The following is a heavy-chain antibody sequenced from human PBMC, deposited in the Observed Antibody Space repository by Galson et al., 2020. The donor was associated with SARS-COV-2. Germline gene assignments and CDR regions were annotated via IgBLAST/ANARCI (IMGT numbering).Heavy chain of an antibody. CDR3: AWTTVTLQWDF. CDR1: GFTFSNAW. J-gene: IGHJ4*02. CDR2: VKGKTNGGTT. V-gene: IGHV3-15*01. D-gene: IGHD4-17*01. Sequence: GESLKISCAASGFTFSNAWMSWVRQAPGKGLEWVGRVKGKTNGGTTDYAAPVKGRFIISRDDSKTTLYLQMDSLKTEDTAVYYCAWTTVTLQWDFWGQGTQVTVSS.